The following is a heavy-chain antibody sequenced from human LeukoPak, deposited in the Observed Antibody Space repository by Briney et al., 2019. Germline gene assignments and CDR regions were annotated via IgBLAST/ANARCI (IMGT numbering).Heavy chain of an antibody. V-gene: IGHV1-46*01. J-gene: IGHJ4*02. Sequence: GAPVKVSCKASEYTFTSYYMHWVRQAPGQGLEWMGIINPSGGSTSYAQKFRGRVTMTRDTSTSTVYMELSSLRSEDTAVYYCARDIVVVPAADGVLDYWGQGTLVTVSS. CDR2: INPSGGST. CDR3: ARDIVVVPAADGVLDY. D-gene: IGHD2-2*01. CDR1: EYTFTSYY.